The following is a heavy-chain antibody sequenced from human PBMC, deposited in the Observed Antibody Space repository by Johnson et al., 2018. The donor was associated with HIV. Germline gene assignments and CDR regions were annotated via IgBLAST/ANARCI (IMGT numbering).Heavy chain of an antibody. V-gene: IGHV3-20*04. CDR1: GFTFDDYG. D-gene: IGHD5-18*01. Sequence: VQLVESGGGVVQPGGSLRLSCAASGFTFDDYGMSWVRQAPGKGLEWVSGINNDGSSTSYADSVKGRFTISRDNAKNTLYLQMNSLRAEDTAAFYCVRERQSGTMQLWLRVNDAVDIWGQGTMVTVSS. J-gene: IGHJ3*02. CDR3: VRERQSGTMQLWLRVNDAVDI. CDR2: INNDGSST.